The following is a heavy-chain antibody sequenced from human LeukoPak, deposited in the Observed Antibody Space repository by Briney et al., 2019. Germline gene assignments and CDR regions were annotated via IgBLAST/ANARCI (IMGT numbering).Heavy chain of an antibody. CDR2: IRSSSSYI. Sequence: GGSLRLSCAASGFTFSSYSMNWVRQAPGKGLEWVSSIRSSSSYIYYADSVKGRFTISRDNAKNSLYLQMNSLRAEDTAVYYCAGNIAAAGTVYYYYYYMDVWGKGTTVTVSS. V-gene: IGHV3-21*01. CDR3: AGNIAAAGTVYYYYYYMDV. D-gene: IGHD6-13*01. CDR1: GFTFSSYS. J-gene: IGHJ6*03.